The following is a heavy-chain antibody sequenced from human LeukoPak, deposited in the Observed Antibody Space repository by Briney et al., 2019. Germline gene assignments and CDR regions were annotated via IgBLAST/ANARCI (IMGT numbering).Heavy chain of an antibody. CDR2: IYYSGST. Sequence: SETLSLTCNVSGGSISSSSYYWGWIRQPPGKGLEWIGSIYYSGSTYYNPSLKSRVTISVDTSKNQFSLKLSSVTAADTAVYYCARGYHYYDSSGSLWFDPWGQGTLVTVSS. CDR1: GGSISSSSYY. CDR3: ARGYHYYDSSGSLWFDP. V-gene: IGHV4-39*07. J-gene: IGHJ5*02. D-gene: IGHD3-22*01.